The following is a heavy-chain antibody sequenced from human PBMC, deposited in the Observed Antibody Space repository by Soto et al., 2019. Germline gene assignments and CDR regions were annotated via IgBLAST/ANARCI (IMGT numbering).Heavy chain of an antibody. CDR3: ARGSRGLFRYYDSSGYTFDY. J-gene: IGHJ4*02. CDR2: IYYSGST. CDR1: GGSISSYY. V-gene: IGHV4-59*01. D-gene: IGHD3-22*01. Sequence: NPSETLSLTCTVSGGSISSYYWSWIRQPPGKGLEWIGYIYYSGSTNYNPSLKGRVTISVDTSKNQFSLKLSSVTAADTAVYYCARGSRGLFRYYDSSGYTFDYWGQGTLVTVSS.